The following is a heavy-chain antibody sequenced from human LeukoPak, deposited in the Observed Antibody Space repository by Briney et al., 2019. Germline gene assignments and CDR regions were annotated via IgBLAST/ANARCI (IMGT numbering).Heavy chain of an antibody. V-gene: IGHV3-66*02. D-gene: IGHD2-2*01. CDR2: IYSGGST. CDR3: AREGQGEGYCSSTSCTVDY. Sequence: GGSLRLSCAASGFTVSSNYMSWVRQAPGKGLEGVSIIYSGGSTYYADSVKGRFTISRDNSKNTPYLQMNSLRAEDTAVYYCAREGQGEGYCSSTSCTVDYWGQGTLVTVSS. J-gene: IGHJ4*02. CDR1: GFTVSSNY.